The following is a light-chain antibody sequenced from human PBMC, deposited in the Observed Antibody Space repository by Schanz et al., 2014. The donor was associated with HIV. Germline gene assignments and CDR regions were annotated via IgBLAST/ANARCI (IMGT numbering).Light chain of an antibody. CDR1: SSDISGYNY. CDR2: DVT. CDR3: SSYTTSSTLV. V-gene: IGLV2-14*03. J-gene: IGLJ2*01. Sequence: QSALTQPASVSGSPGQSITISCTGTSSDISGYNYVSWYQQHPGQAPKLLIYDVTYRPSGISNRFSGSKSGYTASLTISGLQAEDEADYYCSSYTTSSTLVFGGGTKVTVL.